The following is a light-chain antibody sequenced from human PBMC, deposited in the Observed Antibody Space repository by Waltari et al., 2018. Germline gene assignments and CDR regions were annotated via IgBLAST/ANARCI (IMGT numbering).Light chain of an antibody. CDR3: QQSYNYHPYT. Sequence: DIQMTQSPSSLSASVGDSVSITCRASQSISTYLSWYQQKPGEAPKLLIFSASSLQSWVPSRFTGTGSGTDFTLTISSLQPEDSATYYCQQSYNYHPYTFGQGTKLEIK. V-gene: IGKV1-39*01. CDR2: SAS. J-gene: IGKJ2*01. CDR1: QSISTY.